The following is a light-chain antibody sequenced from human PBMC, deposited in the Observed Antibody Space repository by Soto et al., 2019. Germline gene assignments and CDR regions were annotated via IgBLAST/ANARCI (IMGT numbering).Light chain of an antibody. CDR2: DAS. CDR3: QQRSNWPPPIT. CDR1: QSVSSSY. V-gene: IGKV3D-20*02. J-gene: IGKJ5*01. Sequence: EIVLTQSPGTVSLSPGERATLSCRASQSVSSSYLAWYQQKPGQAPRLLIYDASNRATGIPARFSGSGSGTDFTLTISSLEAEDFAVYYCQQRSNWPPPITFGQGTRLEIK.